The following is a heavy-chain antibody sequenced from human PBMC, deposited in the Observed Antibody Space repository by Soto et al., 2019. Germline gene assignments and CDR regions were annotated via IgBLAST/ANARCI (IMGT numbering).Heavy chain of an antibody. CDR2: IYWDDDK. J-gene: IGHJ6*02. CDR3: AHSRCGGDCLQSYSSHYYYGMDV. D-gene: IGHD2-21*02. V-gene: IGHV2-5*02. CDR1: GFSLSTSGVG. Sequence: QITLKESGPTLVRPTQTLTLTCTFSGFSLSTSGVGVGWIRQPPGKALEWLALIYWDDDKRYSPSLKSRLTITKDTSRTQVVLTMTNMDPLDTATYYCAHSRCGGDCLQSYSSHYYYGMDVWGQGTTVPVSS.